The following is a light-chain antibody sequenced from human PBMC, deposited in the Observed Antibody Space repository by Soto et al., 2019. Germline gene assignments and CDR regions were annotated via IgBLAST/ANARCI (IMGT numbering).Light chain of an antibody. CDR2: GAS. Sequence: EVVMTQSPATLSVSPGERVTLSVSCSQSVADNLAWFQQKPGQGPRLLIYGASTRATGIPARFRGSGSGTDFTFTISRLQPEDIATYYCQQYENLPTFGQGTRLEIK. CDR3: QQYENLPT. J-gene: IGKJ5*01. CDR1: QSVADN. V-gene: IGKV3-15*01.